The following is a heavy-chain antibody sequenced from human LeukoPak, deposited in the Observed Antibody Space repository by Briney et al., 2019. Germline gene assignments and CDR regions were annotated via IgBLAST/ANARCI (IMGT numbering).Heavy chain of an antibody. CDR1: GGSISSYY. Sequence: PSETLSLTCTVSGGSISSYYWSWIRQPPGKGLEWIGYIYYSGSTNYNPSLKSLVTISVDTSKNQFSLKLSSVTAADTAVYYCARVTLGYSSSWGQGTLVTVSS. J-gene: IGHJ4*02. D-gene: IGHD6-13*01. CDR3: ARVTLGYSSS. V-gene: IGHV4-59*01. CDR2: IYYSGST.